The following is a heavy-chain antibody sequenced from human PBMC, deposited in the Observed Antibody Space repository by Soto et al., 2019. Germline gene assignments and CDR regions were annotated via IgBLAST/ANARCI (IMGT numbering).Heavy chain of an antibody. V-gene: IGHV3-30*18. CDR1: GFTFSSYG. D-gene: IGHD2-15*01. Sequence: QVQLVESGGGVVQPGRSLRLSCAASGFTFSSYGMHWVRQAPGKGLEWVAVISYDGSNKYYADSVKGRFTISRDNSKHTLYLQMNSLRAEDTAVYYCAKESEVVAAPNIRYYGMDVWGQGTTVTVSS. J-gene: IGHJ6*02. CDR2: ISYDGSNK. CDR3: AKESEVVAAPNIRYYGMDV.